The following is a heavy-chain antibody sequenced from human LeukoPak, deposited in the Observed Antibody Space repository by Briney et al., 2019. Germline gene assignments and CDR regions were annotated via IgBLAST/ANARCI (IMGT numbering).Heavy chain of an antibody. CDR1: GYSISSGYY. D-gene: IGHD3-3*01. V-gene: IGHV4-38-2*02. Sequence: SSETLSLTCTVSGYSISSGYYWGWIRQPPGKGLEWIGSIYHSGSTYYNPSLKSRVTISVDTSKNQFSLKLSSVTAADTAVYYCASRPYYDFWSGYPGVFDPWGQGTLVTVSS. J-gene: IGHJ5*02. CDR2: IYHSGST. CDR3: ASRPYYDFWSGYPGVFDP.